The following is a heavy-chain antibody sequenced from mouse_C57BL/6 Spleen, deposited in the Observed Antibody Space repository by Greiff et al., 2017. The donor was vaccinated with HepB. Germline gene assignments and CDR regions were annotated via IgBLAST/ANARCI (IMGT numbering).Heavy chain of an antibody. V-gene: IGHV10-3*01. J-gene: IGHJ1*03. CDR2: IRSKSSNYAT. CDR3: VRGFDYYGSSYGYFDV. Sequence: EVQRVESGGGLVQPKGSLKLSCAASGFTFNTYAMHWVRQAPGKGLEWVARIRSKSSNYATYYADSVKDRFTISRDDSQSMLYLQMNNLKTEDTAMYYCVRGFDYYGSSYGYFDVWGTGTTVTVSS. D-gene: IGHD1-1*01. CDR1: GFTFNTYA.